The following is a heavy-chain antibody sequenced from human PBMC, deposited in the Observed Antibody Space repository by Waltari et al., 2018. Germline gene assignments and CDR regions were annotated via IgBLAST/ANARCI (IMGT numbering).Heavy chain of an antibody. Sequence: QLQLQESGSGLVQPSQTLSLTCAVSGGPIRSGRYSWRWIRQPPGKGLAWIGYIYHSGSTYYNPSLKSRVTISVDRSKNQFSLKLSSVTAADTAVYYCARGLTVRGVMMGPNWFDPWGQGTLVTVSS. D-gene: IGHD3-10*01. CDR3: ARGLTVRGVMMGPNWFDP. J-gene: IGHJ5*02. CDR1: GGPIRSGRYS. V-gene: IGHV4-30-2*01. CDR2: IYHSGST.